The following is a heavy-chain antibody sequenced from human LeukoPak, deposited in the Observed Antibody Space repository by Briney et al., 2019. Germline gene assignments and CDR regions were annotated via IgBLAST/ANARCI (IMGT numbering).Heavy chain of an antibody. CDR3: ATRGFSAYFDY. CDR2: ISSSSSHT. D-gene: IGHD5-12*01. J-gene: IGHJ4*02. CDR1: GFTFADYS. Sequence: GGSLRLSCAASGFTFADYSMNWVRQAPGKGLEWVSFISSSSSHTYYADSVKGRFIISRDNAKNSLYLQMDSLRAEDSAVYFCATRGFSAYFDYWGQGTLVTVSS. V-gene: IGHV3-21*01.